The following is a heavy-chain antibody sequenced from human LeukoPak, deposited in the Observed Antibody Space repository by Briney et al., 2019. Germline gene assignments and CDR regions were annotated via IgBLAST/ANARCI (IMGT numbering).Heavy chain of an antibody. CDR2: IYYSGST. D-gene: IGHD3-22*01. Sequence: PSGTLSLTCTVSGGSISSSSYYWGWIRQPPGKGLEWIGSIYYSGSTYYNPSLKSRVTISVDTSKNQFSLKLSSVTAADTAVYYCARDPTYYYDSSGYYRDYWGQGTLVTVSS. CDR1: GGSISSSSYY. J-gene: IGHJ4*02. CDR3: ARDPTYYYDSSGYYRDY. V-gene: IGHV4-39*07.